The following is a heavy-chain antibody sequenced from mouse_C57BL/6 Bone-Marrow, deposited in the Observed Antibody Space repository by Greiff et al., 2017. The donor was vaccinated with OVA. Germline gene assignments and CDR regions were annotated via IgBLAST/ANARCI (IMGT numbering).Heavy chain of an antibody. V-gene: IGHV5-12*01. J-gene: IGHJ2*01. D-gene: IGHD2-5*01. CDR2: ISNGGGST. CDR3: ARLDYSNYDYYFDY. CDR1: GFTFSDYY. Sequence: EVKLVESGGGLVQPGGSLKLSCAASGFTFSDYYMYWVRQTPEKRLEWVAYISNGGGSTYYPDTVKGRFTISRDNAKNTLYLQMSRLKSEDTAMYYCARLDYSNYDYYFDYWGQGTTLTVSS.